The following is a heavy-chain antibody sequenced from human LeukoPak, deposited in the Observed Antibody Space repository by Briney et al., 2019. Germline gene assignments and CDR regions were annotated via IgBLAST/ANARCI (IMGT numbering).Heavy chain of an antibody. CDR1: GGSISSYY. J-gene: IGHJ5*02. CDR2: IYTSGST. D-gene: IGHD2-2*02. CDR3: ARENPDRNGNIPRGWFDP. V-gene: IGHV4-4*07. Sequence: PSETLSLTCTVSGGSISSYYWSWIRQPAGKGLEWIGRIYTSGSTNYNPSLKSRVTMSVDTSKNQFSLKLSSVTAADTAVCYCARENPDRNGNIPRGWFDPWGQGTLVTVSS.